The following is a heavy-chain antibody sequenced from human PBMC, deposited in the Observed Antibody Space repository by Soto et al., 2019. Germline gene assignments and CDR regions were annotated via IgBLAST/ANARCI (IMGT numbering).Heavy chain of an antibody. V-gene: IGHV1-69*02. CDR1: GGTFSNHL. CDR3: ASGSLYGSGSYPVDY. J-gene: IGHJ4*01. CDR2: IIPLFGIL. D-gene: IGHD3-10*01. Sequence: QVQLVQSGAEVKKPGSSVNVSCKASGGTFSNHLISWVRQAPGQGLEWMGTIIPLFGILNYAQKLQGRVTISADKSTSIAYMELSSLRSDDTAVYYCASGSLYGSGSYPVDYWGQGTLVTVSS.